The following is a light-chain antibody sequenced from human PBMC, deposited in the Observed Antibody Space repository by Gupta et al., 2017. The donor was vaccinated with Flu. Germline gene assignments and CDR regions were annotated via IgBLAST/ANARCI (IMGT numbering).Light chain of an antibody. CDR2: STS. Sequence: MFSTSTRATGIPDRFNGSETGTDFSLTISRLEPEDFAVYYCQQEGSSPYTFGQGTKMEI. V-gene: IGKV3-20*01. J-gene: IGKJ2*01. CDR3: QQEGSSPYT.